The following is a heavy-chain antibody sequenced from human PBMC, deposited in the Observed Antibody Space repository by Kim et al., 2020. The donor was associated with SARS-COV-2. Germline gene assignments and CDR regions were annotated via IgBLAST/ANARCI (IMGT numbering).Heavy chain of an antibody. CDR1: GGSISSSNW. CDR3: ARKPAANAHSYGLDY. V-gene: IGHV4-4*02. Sequence: SETLSLTCAVSGGSISSSNWWSWVRQPPGKGLEWIGEIYHSGSTNYNPSLKSRVTISVDKSKNQFSLKLSSVTAADTAVYYCARKPAANAHSYGLDYWGQGTLVTVSS. J-gene: IGHJ4*02. CDR2: IYHSGST. D-gene: IGHD5-18*01.